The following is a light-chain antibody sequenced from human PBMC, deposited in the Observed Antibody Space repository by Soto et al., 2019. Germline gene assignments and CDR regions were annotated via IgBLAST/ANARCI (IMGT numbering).Light chain of an antibody. CDR1: QGIRND. J-gene: IGKJ1*01. CDR2: AAS. V-gene: IGKV1-6*01. CDR3: LQGYNYPRT. Sequence: AILMTQSPSSLSASVGDRVTITCRASQGIRNDLDWYQQKPGKAPKLLIYAASSLQSGVPTRFSGSGSGTDFTLTISSLQPEDFATYYCLQGYNYPRTFGQGTKVEIK.